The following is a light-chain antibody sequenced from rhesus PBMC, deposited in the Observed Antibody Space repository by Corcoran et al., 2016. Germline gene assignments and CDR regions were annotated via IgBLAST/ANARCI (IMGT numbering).Light chain of an antibody. CDR1: ERAGSY. Sequence: IVMTQSPAILSLSPGETATLSCRDSERAGSYLAWYQQTPGQAPKLLVHSAYLRATGIPDRFSGSGSRTEFTLTMSSLRPEDIGVYHCQQYNDLLPFTFVPGTKLDI. V-gene: IGKV3-40*03. CDR3: QQYNDLLPFT. CDR2: SAY. J-gene: IGKJ3*01.